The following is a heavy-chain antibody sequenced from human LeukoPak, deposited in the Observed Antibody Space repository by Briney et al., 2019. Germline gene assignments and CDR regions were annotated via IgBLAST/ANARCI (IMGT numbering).Heavy chain of an antibody. CDR2: IYYSGST. J-gene: IGHJ6*03. CDR3: ARVLPNLEWLPHYYMDV. D-gene: IGHD3-3*01. Sequence: PSETLSLTCTVSGGSISSYYWSWIRQPPGKGLEWIGYIYYSGSTNYNPSLKSRVTISVDTSKNQFSLKLSSVTSADTAVYYCARVLPNLEWLPHYYMDVWGKGTTVTV. CDR1: GGSISSYY. V-gene: IGHV4-59*01.